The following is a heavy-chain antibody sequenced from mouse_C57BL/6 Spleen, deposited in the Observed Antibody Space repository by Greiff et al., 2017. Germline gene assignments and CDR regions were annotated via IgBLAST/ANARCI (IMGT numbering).Heavy chain of an antibody. Sequence: QVQLQQPGAELVKPGASVKLSCKASGYTFTSYWMQWVKQRPGQGLEWIGEIDPSDSYTNYNQKFKGKATLTVDTSSSTAYMQLSSLTSEDSAVYYCARRTTADFDYWGQGTTLTVSS. D-gene: IGHD1-2*01. CDR3: ARRTTADFDY. V-gene: IGHV1-50*01. J-gene: IGHJ2*01. CDR1: GYTFTSYW. CDR2: IDPSDSYT.